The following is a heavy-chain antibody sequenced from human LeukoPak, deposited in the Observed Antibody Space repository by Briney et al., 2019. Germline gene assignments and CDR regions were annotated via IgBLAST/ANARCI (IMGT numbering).Heavy chain of an antibody. CDR2: ISGSGGTT. CDR3: AKNPSLGTYFRFDS. CDR1: GFTFINYA. Sequence: GGSLRLSCTASGFTFINYAVSWVRQVPGKGLEWVSAISGSGGTTYYADSVKGRFTIPRDNSKNTLYLQMNSLRAEDTAIYHCAKNPSLGTYFRFDSWGQGTLVTVSS. V-gene: IGHV3-23*01. D-gene: IGHD2/OR15-2a*01. J-gene: IGHJ5*01.